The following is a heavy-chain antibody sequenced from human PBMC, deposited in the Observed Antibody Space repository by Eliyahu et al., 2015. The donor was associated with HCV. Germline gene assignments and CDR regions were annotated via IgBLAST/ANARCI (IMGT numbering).Heavy chain of an antibody. Sequence: QVQLQESGPGLVKPSQTLSLTCTVXGGSISSGSYXXXWIRXPAGKGLEWIGRIYTSGSTNYNPSLKSRVTISVDTSKNQFSLKLSSVTAADTAVYYCARDVSPCVGGSCYSLNWFDPWGQGTLVTVSS. J-gene: IGHJ5*02. V-gene: IGHV4-61*02. D-gene: IGHD2-15*01. CDR3: ARDVSPCVGGSCYSLNWFDP. CDR1: GGSISSGSYX. CDR2: IYTSGST.